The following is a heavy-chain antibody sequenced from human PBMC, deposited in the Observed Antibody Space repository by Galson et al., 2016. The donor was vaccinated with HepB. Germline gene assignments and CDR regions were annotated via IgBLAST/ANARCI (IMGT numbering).Heavy chain of an antibody. J-gene: IGHJ4*02. CDR1: GFTFSSYW. CDR2: INSDGSST. Sequence: SLRLSCAASGFTFSSYWMHWVRQAPGKGLVWVSRINSDGSSTIYADSVKGRFTISRDNSKNTLYLQMNSLRYEDTAVYYCAKGDQDIVMVVVALDSWGQGTLVTVSS. CDR3: AKGDQDIVMVVVALDS. V-gene: IGHV3-74*01. D-gene: IGHD2-15*01.